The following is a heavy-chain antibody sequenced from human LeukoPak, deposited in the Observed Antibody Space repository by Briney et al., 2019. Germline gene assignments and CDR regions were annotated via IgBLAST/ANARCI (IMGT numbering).Heavy chain of an antibody. V-gene: IGHV3-30*03. Sequence: PGRSLRLSCAASGSTFSSYGMHWVRQAPGKGLEWVAVISHDGSNKYYADSVKGRFTISRDNSKNTLYLQMNSLRAEDTAVYYCATNYDSSGGGMDVWGQGTTVTVSS. CDR2: ISHDGSNK. CDR3: ATNYDSSGGGMDV. J-gene: IGHJ6*02. CDR1: GSTFSSYG. D-gene: IGHD3-22*01.